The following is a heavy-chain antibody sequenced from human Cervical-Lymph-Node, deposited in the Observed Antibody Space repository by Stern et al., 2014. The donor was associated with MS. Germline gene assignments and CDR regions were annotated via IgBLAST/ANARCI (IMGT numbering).Heavy chain of an antibody. CDR2: ISSGGSYL. V-gene: IGHV3-21*01. CDR1: GVTFSSYS. J-gene: IGHJ4*01. D-gene: IGHD4-23*01. CDR3: AKGRGGNYRYCFDY. Sequence: VQLVESGGGLVKPGGSLRLSCAASGVTFSSYSMNWVRQAPGKGLEWVASISSGGSYLYDANSLKGRFAISRDNAKNSLYLQMNSLRAEDTAVYYCAKGRGGNYRYCFDYWGHGTLVTVSS.